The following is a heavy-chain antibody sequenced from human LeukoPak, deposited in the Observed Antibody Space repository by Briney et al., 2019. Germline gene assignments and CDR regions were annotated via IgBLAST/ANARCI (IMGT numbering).Heavy chain of an antibody. Sequence: SVKVSCKASGGTFSSYAISWVRQALGQGLEWMGGIIPIFGTANYAQKFQGRVTITADKSTSTAYMELSSLRSEDTAVYYCARNPHDYGDYSYYYYYGMDVWGKGTTVTVSS. V-gene: IGHV1-69*06. CDR1: GGTFSSYA. CDR2: IIPIFGTA. CDR3: ARNPHDYGDYSYYYYYGMDV. D-gene: IGHD4-17*01. J-gene: IGHJ6*04.